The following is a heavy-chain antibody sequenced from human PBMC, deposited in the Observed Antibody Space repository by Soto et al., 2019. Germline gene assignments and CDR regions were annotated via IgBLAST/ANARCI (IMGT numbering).Heavy chain of an antibody. J-gene: IGHJ4*02. CDR2: IIPIFGTA. Sequence: GASVKVSCKASGGTFSSYAISWVRQAPGQGLEWMGGIIPIFGTANYAQKFQGRVTITADESTSTAYMELSSLRSEDTAVYYCAREFPRAAAGTDGWGQGTLVTVSS. D-gene: IGHD6-13*01. CDR1: GGTFSSYA. CDR3: AREFPRAAAGTDG. V-gene: IGHV1-69*13.